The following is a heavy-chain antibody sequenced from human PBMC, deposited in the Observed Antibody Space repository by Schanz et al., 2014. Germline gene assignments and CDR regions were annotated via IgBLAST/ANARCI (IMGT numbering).Heavy chain of an antibody. Sequence: QVQLVESGGGVVRPGRSLRLSRAASGFTFNNYGMHWVRQAPGKGLEWVAVIWYDGTDRYYADSVKGRFTISRDNSKNTLYLQMNSLRAEDTAVYYCAKGSMAARPLLPTDYYFYGTDIWGQGTTVTVSS. D-gene: IGHD6-6*01. CDR3: AKGSMAARPLLPTDYYFYGTDI. V-gene: IGHV3-33*06. J-gene: IGHJ6*02. CDR1: GFTFNNYG. CDR2: IWYDGTDR.